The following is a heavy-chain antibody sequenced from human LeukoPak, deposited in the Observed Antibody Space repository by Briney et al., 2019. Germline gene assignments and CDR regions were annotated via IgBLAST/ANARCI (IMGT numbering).Heavy chain of an antibody. CDR3: ARDQNWGPDY. V-gene: IGHV1-2*02. D-gene: IGHD7-27*01. J-gene: IGHJ4*02. CDR2: IHPGRGDT. CDR1: GYTFTDHY. Sequence: GASVKVSCQALGYTFTDHYFHWLRQAPGQGIEWMGWIHPGRGDTNIAQKFQGRVSLTRDMSISTAYMELSRLTSDDTAVYYCARDQNWGPDYWGQGTLVSVSS.